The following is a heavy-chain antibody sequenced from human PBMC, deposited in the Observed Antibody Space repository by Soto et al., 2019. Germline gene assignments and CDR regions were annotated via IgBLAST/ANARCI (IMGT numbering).Heavy chain of an antibody. V-gene: IGHV4-39*01. CDR2: FYYSGST. CDR1: GGSISSGSYN. CDR3: ARLIGDSWLDS. J-gene: IGHJ5*01. Sequence: PSETLSLTCTVSGGSISSGSYNWGWVRQPPGKGLEWIGSFYYSGSTHYNPSLKSRVTISADTSNNQLSLQLNSVTPDDTAVYYCARLIGDSWLDSWGQGTLVTVSS.